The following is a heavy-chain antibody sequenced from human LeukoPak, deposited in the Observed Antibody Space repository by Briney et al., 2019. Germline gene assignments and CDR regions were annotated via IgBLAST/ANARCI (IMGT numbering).Heavy chain of an antibody. J-gene: IGHJ4*02. D-gene: IGHD1-26*01. CDR2: INHSGST. Sequence: SETLSLICAVYGGSFSGYYWGWIRQPPGKGLEWIGEINHSGSTNYNPSLKSRVTISVDTSKNQFSLKLSSVTAADTAVYYCARVNFRSGSCFDYWGQGTLVTVSS. CDR1: GGSFSGYY. CDR3: ARVNFRSGSCFDY. V-gene: IGHV4-34*01.